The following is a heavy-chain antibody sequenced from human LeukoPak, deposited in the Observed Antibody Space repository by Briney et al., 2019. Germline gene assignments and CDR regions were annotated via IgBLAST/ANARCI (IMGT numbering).Heavy chain of an antibody. J-gene: IGHJ6*04. V-gene: IGHV3-49*04. Sequence: GGSLRLSCTASGFTFGDYATSWVRQAPGKGLEWVGFIRSKAYGGTTEYAASVKGRFTISRDDSKSIAYLQMNSLKTEDTAVYYCTRDHCSSTSCYYYYGMDVWGKGTTVTVSS. CDR3: TRDHCSSTSCYYYYGMDV. CDR2: IRSKAYGGTT. CDR1: GFTFGDYA. D-gene: IGHD2-2*01.